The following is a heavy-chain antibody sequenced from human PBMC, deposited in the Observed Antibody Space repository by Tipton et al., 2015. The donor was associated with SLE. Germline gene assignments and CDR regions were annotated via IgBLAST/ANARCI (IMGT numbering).Heavy chain of an antibody. Sequence: TLSLTCTVSGGSISSYYWSWIRQPPGKGLEWIGYIYYSGSTNYNPSLKSRVTISVDTSKNQFSLKLSSVTAADTAVYYCARVLAVASRGACDIWGQGTMVTVSS. J-gene: IGHJ3*02. CDR1: GGSISSYY. CDR3: ARVLAVASRGACDI. D-gene: IGHD6-19*01. CDR2: IYYSGST. V-gene: IGHV4-59*01.